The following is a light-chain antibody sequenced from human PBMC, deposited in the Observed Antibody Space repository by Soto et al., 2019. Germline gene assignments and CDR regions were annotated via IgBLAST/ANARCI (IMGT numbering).Light chain of an antibody. CDR2: EVS. CDR3: SSYTGSSTLV. CDR1: SSDVGGYNY. V-gene: IGLV2-14*01. Sequence: QSALTQPASVSGSPGQSITISCTGTSSDVGGYNYVSWYQQHPGKAPKLMIYEVSNRPSGVSNRFSGSKSGNTASLTISGLQAEDEADYYCSSYTGSSTLVFGTVTKVTVL. J-gene: IGLJ1*01.